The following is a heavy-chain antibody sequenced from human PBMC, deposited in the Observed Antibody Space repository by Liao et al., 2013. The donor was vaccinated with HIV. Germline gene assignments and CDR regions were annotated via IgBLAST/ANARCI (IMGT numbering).Heavy chain of an antibody. CDR3: ARDFRDGYNLRAFDI. Sequence: QVQLQESGPGLVKPSETLSLTCTVSGGSISSYYWSWIRQPAGKGLEWIGRIYTSGSTNYNPSLKSRVTMSVDTSKNQFSLKLSSVTAADTAVYYCARDFRDGYNLRAFDIWAKGQWSPSLQ. D-gene: IGHD5-24*01. J-gene: IGHJ3*02. V-gene: IGHV4-4*07. CDR1: GGSISSYY. CDR2: IYTSGST.